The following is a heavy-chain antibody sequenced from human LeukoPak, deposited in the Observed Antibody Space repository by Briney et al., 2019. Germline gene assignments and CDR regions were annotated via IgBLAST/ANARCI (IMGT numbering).Heavy chain of an antibody. V-gene: IGHV3-48*03. J-gene: IGHJ5*02. CDR2: ISSSGSTI. D-gene: IGHD3-10*01. CDR3: ARWKILVRGVIITRATGFDP. Sequence: GGSLRLSCAASGFTFSNYEMNWVRQAPGKGLEWVSYISSSGSTIYYADSVKGRFTISRDNAENSLYLQMNSLRAEDTAVYYCARWKILVRGVIITRATGFDPWGQGTLVTVSS. CDR1: GFTFSNYE.